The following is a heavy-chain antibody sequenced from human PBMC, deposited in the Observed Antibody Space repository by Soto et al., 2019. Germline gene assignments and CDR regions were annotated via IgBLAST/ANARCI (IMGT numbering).Heavy chain of an antibody. J-gene: IGHJ5*02. CDR2: ITAGTGGT. Sequence: ASVKVSCKASGYMFTSYAIHWVRQAPGQGLEWMGWITAGTGGTKYSQRFHGRVTIITDTSASTAYMELSSLRSDDTAVYYCARDNSHQTTWWFDPWGRGTLVTVSS. CDR3: ARDNSHQTTWWFDP. CDR1: GYMFTSYA. V-gene: IGHV1-3*01. D-gene: IGHD4-17*01.